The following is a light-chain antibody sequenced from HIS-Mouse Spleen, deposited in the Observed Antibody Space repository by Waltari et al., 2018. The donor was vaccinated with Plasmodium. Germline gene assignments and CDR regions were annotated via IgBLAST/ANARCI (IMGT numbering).Light chain of an antibody. CDR1: QSVSSSY. J-gene: IGKJ4*01. V-gene: IGKV3-20*01. Sequence: EIVLTQSPGTLSLSPGERATLSCRASQSVSSSYLAWYQQKPGQAPRLLIYGASSRATGIPDRFSGSGSGTDFTLTISRLEPEDLAVYYCQQYGSSRGLTFGGGTKVEIK. CDR2: GAS. CDR3: QQYGSSRGLT.